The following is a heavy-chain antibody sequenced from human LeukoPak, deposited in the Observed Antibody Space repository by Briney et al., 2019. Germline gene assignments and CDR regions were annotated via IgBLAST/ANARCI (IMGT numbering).Heavy chain of an antibody. CDR3: ARGVTTVD. J-gene: IGHJ4*02. D-gene: IGHD4-11*01. CDR1: GFTFSSYW. V-gene: IGHV3-7*04. Sequence: GGSLRLSXAASGFTFSSYWMTWVSQAPGKGLEWVANIKQDGSEKNYVDSVKGRFTISRDNAKNSLYLQMNSLRAEDTSVYYCARGVTTVDWGQGTLVTVSS. CDR2: IKQDGSEK.